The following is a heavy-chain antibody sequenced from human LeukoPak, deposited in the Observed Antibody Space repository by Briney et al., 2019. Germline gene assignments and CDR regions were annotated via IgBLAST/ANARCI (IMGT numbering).Heavy chain of an antibody. J-gene: IGHJ4*02. CDR3: ARAVSSGWYRGYFDY. V-gene: IGHV3-74*01. CDR2: INNDGSST. Sequence: GGSLRLSCAASGFTFSSYWMHWVRQAPGKGLVWVSRINNDGSSTSYADSVKGRFTISRDNAKNTLYLQMNSLRAEDTAVYYCARAVSSGWYRGYFDYWGQGTLVTVSS. D-gene: IGHD6-19*01. CDR1: GFTFSSYW.